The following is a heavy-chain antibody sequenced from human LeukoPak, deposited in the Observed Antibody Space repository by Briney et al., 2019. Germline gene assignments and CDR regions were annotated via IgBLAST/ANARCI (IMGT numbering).Heavy chain of an antibody. CDR1: GGSISSYY. Sequence: PSETLSLTCTVSGGSISSYYWSWIRQPPGKGLEWIGYIYYSGSTNYNPSLKSRVTISVDTSKNQFSLKLSSVTAADTAVYYCARESGVYYGSGSYFNYYYYMDVWGKGTTVTISS. D-gene: IGHD3-10*01. V-gene: IGHV4-59*01. J-gene: IGHJ6*03. CDR2: IYYSGST. CDR3: ARESGVYYGSGSYFNYYYYMDV.